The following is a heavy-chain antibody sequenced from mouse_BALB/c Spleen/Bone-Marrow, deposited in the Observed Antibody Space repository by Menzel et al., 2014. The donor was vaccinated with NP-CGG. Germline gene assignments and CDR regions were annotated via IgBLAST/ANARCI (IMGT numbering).Heavy chain of an antibody. V-gene: IGHV5-17*02. CDR2: ISSGSSTI. Sequence: EVMLVESGGGLVQPGGSRKLSCAASGFTFSSFGMHWVRQAPEKGLEWVAYISSGSSTIYYADTVKGRFTIPRDNPKNTLFLQMTSLRSEDTAMYYCASLTYYAMDYWGQGTSVTVSS. CDR1: GFTFSSFG. J-gene: IGHJ4*01. CDR3: ASLTYYAMDY.